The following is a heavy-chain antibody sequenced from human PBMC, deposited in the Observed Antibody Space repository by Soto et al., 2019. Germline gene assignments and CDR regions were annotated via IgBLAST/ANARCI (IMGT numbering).Heavy chain of an antibody. CDR1: RGSISSYY. CDR3: ATYESSGLAF. Sequence: QVQLQESGPGLVKPSETLSLTCTVSRGSISSYYWNWIRQPPGKGLEWIGYIYYSGTTYYNPSLKSRLTRSIDTSKKQFSLRLTSVTAADTAVYYCATYESSGLAFWGQGTLVTVSS. J-gene: IGHJ4*02. D-gene: IGHD3-22*01. V-gene: IGHV4-59*08. CDR2: IYYSGTT.